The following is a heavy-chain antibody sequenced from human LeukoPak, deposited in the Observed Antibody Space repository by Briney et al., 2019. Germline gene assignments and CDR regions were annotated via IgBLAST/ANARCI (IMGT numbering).Heavy chain of an antibody. CDR1: GFTFSSYW. D-gene: IGHD6-13*01. J-gene: IGHJ3*02. Sequence: PGGSLRLSCAASGFTFSSYWMHWVRQAPGKGLVWVSRINSDGSSTSYADSVKGRFTISRDNAKNTLYLQMNSLRAGDTAVYYCARDRLAGTRGGAFDIWGQGTMVTVSS. CDR2: INSDGSST. V-gene: IGHV3-74*01. CDR3: ARDRLAGTRGGAFDI.